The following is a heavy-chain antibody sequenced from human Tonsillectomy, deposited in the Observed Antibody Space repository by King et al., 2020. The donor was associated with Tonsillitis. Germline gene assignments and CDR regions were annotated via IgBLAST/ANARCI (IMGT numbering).Heavy chain of an antibody. CDR2: ISAYNGNT. J-gene: IGHJ4*02. D-gene: IGHD5-12*01. V-gene: IGHV1-18*01. Sequence: QLVQSGAEVKVPGASVTVSCKASGYPFTTFGINWVRQAPGQGLEWMGWISAYNGNTNYAQKFQDRVTMTTDTSTRTAYMELRSLRSDDTAVYYCARNRATMIPHYFDYWGQGTLVTVSS. CDR3: ARNRATMIPHYFDY. CDR1: GYPFTTFG.